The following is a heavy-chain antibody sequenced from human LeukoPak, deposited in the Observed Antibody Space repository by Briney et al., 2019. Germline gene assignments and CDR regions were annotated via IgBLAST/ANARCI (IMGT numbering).Heavy chain of an antibody. V-gene: IGHV4-28*01. J-gene: IGHJ4*02. CDR3: ARKKDSSSWYDY. D-gene: IGHD6-13*01. CDR1: GYSISISSSYW. Sequence: PSETLSLTCTVSGYSISISSSYWWGRIRQRPGKGLEWIGYIYYSGRSFHNPSLKSRVTMSVDTSKNQFSLKLSSVSAVDTAVYYCARKKDSSSWYDYWGQGTLVSVSS. CDR2: IYYSGRS.